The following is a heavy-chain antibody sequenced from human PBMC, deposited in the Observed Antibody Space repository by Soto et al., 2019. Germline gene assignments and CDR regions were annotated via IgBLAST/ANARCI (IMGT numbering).Heavy chain of an antibody. CDR3: VRDERDSCRGGNCFDFDY. Sequence: QVHLVQSGAEVKKPGASVKVSCKASGYAFTSYGMSWVRQAPGQGLEWMGWINTYNSDTNSAPRLQGRITMTTDTSTSTAYMELRSLTSDDTAGYYCVRDERDSCRGGNCFDFDYWGQGTVVSVSS. D-gene: IGHD2-15*01. CDR1: GYAFTSYG. J-gene: IGHJ4*02. CDR2: INTYNSDT. V-gene: IGHV1-18*04.